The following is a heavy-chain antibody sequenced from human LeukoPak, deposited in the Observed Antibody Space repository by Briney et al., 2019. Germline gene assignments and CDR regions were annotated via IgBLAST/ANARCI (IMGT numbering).Heavy chain of an antibody. D-gene: IGHD6-13*01. V-gene: IGHV4-34*01. CDR1: GVSFSGYY. CDR3: ARGYSSSWYGNWFDP. CDR2: INHSGST. Sequence: SETLSLTCAVYGVSFSGYYWSWIRQPPGKGLEWIGEINHSGSTNYNPSLKSRVTISVDTSKNQFSLKLSSVTAADTAVYYCARGYSSSWYGNWFDPWGQGTLVTVSS. J-gene: IGHJ5*02.